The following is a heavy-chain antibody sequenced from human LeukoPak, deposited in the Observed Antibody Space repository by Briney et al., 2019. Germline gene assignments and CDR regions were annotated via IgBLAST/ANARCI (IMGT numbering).Heavy chain of an antibody. J-gene: IGHJ6*02. CDR3: ASPYPLQSHYGMDV. CDR2: INHSGSP. CDR1: GGSFSGYY. D-gene: IGHD4-11*01. Sequence: SETLSLTCAVYGGSFSGYYWSWIRQPPGKGLEGMGEINHSGSPNYTPSLESRVTISVDTSKNQFSLKLSSVTAADTAVYYCASPYPLQSHYGMDVWGQGTTVTVSS. V-gene: IGHV4-34*01.